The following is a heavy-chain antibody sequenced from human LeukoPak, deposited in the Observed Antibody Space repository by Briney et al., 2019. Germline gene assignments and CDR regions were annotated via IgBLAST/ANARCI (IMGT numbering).Heavy chain of an antibody. V-gene: IGHV3-23*01. Sequence: GGSLRLSCAASGFTFSSYAMSWVRQAPGKGLEWVSAISGSGGSTYYADSVKGRFTISRDNSKNTLYLQMSSLRAEDTAVYYCARTPSKGSSWYFDYWGQGTLVTVSS. CDR3: ARTPSKGSSWYFDY. J-gene: IGHJ4*02. D-gene: IGHD6-13*01. CDR1: GFTFSSYA. CDR2: ISGSGGST.